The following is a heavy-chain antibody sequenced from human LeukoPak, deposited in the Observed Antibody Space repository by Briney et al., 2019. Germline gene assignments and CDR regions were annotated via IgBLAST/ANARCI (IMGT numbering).Heavy chain of an antibody. D-gene: IGHD2-21*02. CDR1: GFTFSSFV. CDR2: IAGSSGYI. Sequence: GRSLRLSCAASGFTFSSFVMHWVRQAPGKGLEWVSSIAGSSGYISYADSVKGRFTISRDNAKKSLYLQMTSLTAEDTAVYYCARDRGAYCGGDCYLGFDYWGRGTLVTVSS. J-gene: IGHJ4*01. CDR3: ARDRGAYCGGDCYLGFDY. V-gene: IGHV3-21*01.